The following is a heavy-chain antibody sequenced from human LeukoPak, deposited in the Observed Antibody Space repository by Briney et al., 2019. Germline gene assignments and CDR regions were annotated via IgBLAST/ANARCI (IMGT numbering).Heavy chain of an antibody. CDR3: ARSVGASAFDI. J-gene: IGHJ3*02. V-gene: IGHV4-39*01. CDR2: IFYSGGT. CDR1: GGSISSSGYY. Sequence: SETPSLTCTVSGGSISSSGYYWGWIRQPPGKGLEWIRSIFYSGGTYYNPSLKSRVTISVDTSRNQFSLKLSSVTAADTAVYYCARSVGASAFDIWGQGTMVTVSS. D-gene: IGHD1-26*01.